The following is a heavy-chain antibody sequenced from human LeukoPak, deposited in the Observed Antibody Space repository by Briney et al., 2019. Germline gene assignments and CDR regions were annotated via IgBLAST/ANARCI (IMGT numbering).Heavy chain of an antibody. CDR2: INHSGST. Sequence: PSETLSLTCAVYGXSFSGYYWSWIRQPPGKGLEWIGEINHSGSTNYNPSLKSRVTISVDTSKNQFSLKLSSVTAADTAVYYCASSKYYYGSGSYYKGRWFDPWGQGTLVTVSS. J-gene: IGHJ5*02. CDR1: GXSFSGYY. CDR3: ASSKYYYGSGSYYKGRWFDP. V-gene: IGHV4-34*01. D-gene: IGHD3-10*01.